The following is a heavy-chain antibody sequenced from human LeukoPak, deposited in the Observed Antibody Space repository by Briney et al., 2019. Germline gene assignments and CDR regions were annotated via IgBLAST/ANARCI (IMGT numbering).Heavy chain of an antibody. CDR3: ASACPSKFYFDF. J-gene: IGHJ4*02. V-gene: IGHV4-59*01. D-gene: IGHD5/OR15-5a*01. Sequence: SETLSLTCIVPVDSISSYYWTSIRQAPGKGLEWIGYIYYSGTTNYNPSLKSRVAISLETSKNQFSLRLSSVTAAGTAVYYCASACPSKFYFDFGGQGTLVTVSS. CDR2: IYYSGTT. CDR1: VDSISSYY.